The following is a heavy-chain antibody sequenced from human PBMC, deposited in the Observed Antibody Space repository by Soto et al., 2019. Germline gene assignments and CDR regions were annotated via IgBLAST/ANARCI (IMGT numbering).Heavy chain of an antibody. CDR1: GYSFTSYW. CDR2: IDPSDSYT. J-gene: IGHJ6*02. CDR3: ARRVAVAGTGTEYYYYGMDV. Sequence: GESLKISCKGSGYSFTSYWISWVRQMPGKGLEWMGRIDPSDSYTNYSPSFQGHVTISADKSISTAYLQWSSLKASDTAMYYCARRVAVAGTGTEYYYYGMDVWGQGTTVTVSS. V-gene: IGHV5-10-1*01. D-gene: IGHD6-19*01.